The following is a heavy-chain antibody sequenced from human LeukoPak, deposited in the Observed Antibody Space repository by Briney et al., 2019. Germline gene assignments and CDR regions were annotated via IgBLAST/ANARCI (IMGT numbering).Heavy chain of an antibody. CDR1: GYTFTSYG. V-gene: IGHV1-8*02. CDR2: MNPNSGNT. J-gene: IGHJ4*02. CDR3: ARGPRNWGFDY. Sequence: ASVKVSCKASGYTFTSYGISWVRQATGQGLEWMGWMNPNSGNTGYAQKFQGRVTMTRNTSISTVYMELSSLRSEDTAVYYCARGPRNWGFDYLGQGTLVTVSS. D-gene: IGHD7-27*01.